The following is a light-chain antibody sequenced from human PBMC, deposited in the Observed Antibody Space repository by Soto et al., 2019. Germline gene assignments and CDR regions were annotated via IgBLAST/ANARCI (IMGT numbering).Light chain of an antibody. J-gene: IGKJ2*01. CDR1: QSVSSSY. CDR3: QQYGSSYT. CDR2: GAA. V-gene: IGKV3-20*01. Sequence: EIVLTQSPGTLSVSPGERATLSCRASQSVSSSYLAWYQQKPGQAPRLLMYGAASRATGIPDRFSGSGSGTDFTLTISRLEPEDCAVYYCQQYGSSYTFGQGTKLEIK.